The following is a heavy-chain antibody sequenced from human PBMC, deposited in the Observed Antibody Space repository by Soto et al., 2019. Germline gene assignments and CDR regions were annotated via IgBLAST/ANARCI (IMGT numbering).Heavy chain of an antibody. D-gene: IGHD2-15*01. J-gene: IGHJ4*02. Sequence: QVQLQESGPGLVKPSETLSLTCTVSGGSISSYYWSWIRQPPGKGLEWIGYIYYSGSTNYNPSLKSRVNISVDTSKNQFSLKLSSVTAADTAVYYCARGSFLGYCSGGSCGYWGQGTLVTVSS. CDR3: ARGSFLGYCSGGSCGY. CDR2: IYYSGST. CDR1: GGSISSYY. V-gene: IGHV4-59*01.